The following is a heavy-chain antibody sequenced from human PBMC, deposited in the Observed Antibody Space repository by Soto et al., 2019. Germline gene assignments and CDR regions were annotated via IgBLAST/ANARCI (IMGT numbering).Heavy chain of an antibody. D-gene: IGHD6-6*01. Sequence: QVQLVESGGGVVQPGRSLRLSCAASGFTFSSYAMHWVRQAPGKGLEWVAVISYDGSNKYYADSVKGRFTISRDNSKNTLYLQMNSLRAEDTAVYYCARPSIAARSTYYYYYGMDVWAQGTTVTVSS. CDR3: ARPSIAARSTYYYYYGMDV. V-gene: IGHV3-30-3*01. CDR2: ISYDGSNK. CDR1: GFTFSSYA. J-gene: IGHJ6*02.